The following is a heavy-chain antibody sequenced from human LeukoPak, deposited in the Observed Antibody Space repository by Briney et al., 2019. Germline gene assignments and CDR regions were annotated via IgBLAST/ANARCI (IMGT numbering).Heavy chain of an antibody. Sequence: ASVKVSCKASGYTFTSYVMHWVRQAPGQRLEWMGWINTGNGNTKYSQEFQGRVTITRDTSISTAYMELSSLRSEDTAVYYCARGGRPVTISYWFDPWGQGTLSPSPQ. CDR3: ARGGRPVTISYWFDP. J-gene: IGHJ5*02. CDR2: INTGNGNT. V-gene: IGHV1-3*03. CDR1: GYTFTSYV. D-gene: IGHD4-17*01.